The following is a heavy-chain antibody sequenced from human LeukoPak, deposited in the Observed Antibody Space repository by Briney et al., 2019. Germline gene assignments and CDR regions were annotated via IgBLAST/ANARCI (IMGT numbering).Heavy chain of an antibody. CDR1: GYTFTTYD. V-gene: IGHV1-8*01. J-gene: IGHJ5*02. D-gene: IGHD4-23*01. CDR3: ARGPNKSDGGNSGSAWFDP. CDR2: MNPNSGNT. Sequence: GASAKVSCKASGYTFTTYDINWVRQATGQGLEWMGWMNPNSGNTGYAQKFQGRVTMTRNTSISTAYMELSSLRSEDTAVYYCARGPNKSDGGNSGSAWFDPWGQGTLVTVSS.